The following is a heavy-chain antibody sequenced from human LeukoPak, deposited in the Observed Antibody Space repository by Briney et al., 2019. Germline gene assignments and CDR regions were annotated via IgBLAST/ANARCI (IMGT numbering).Heavy chain of an antibody. CDR3: ATKSYSNYGRDYYYGMDV. V-gene: IGHV3-30*03. Sequence: GRSLRLSCAASGFTFSSYGMHWVRQAPGKGLEWVAVISYDGGNKYYADSVKGRFTISRDNSKNTLYLQMNSLRAEDTAVYYCATKSYSNYGRDYYYGMDVWGQGTTVTVSS. J-gene: IGHJ6*02. CDR2: ISYDGGNK. CDR1: GFTFSSYG. D-gene: IGHD4-11*01.